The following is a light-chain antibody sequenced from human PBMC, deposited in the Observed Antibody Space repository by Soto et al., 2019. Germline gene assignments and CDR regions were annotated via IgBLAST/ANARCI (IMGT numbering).Light chain of an antibody. CDR3: QKYNTAPYT. Sequence: DIQMTQSPSSLSAPVGDRVTITCRASQSVINYLHWYQQKPGKAPNLLIYDISTLQSGVPPRFSGSGSGTHFTLTISSLQPEDAATYYCQKYNTAPYTFGQGTRLEIK. CDR2: DIS. V-gene: IGKV1-27*01. CDR1: QSVINY. J-gene: IGKJ5*01.